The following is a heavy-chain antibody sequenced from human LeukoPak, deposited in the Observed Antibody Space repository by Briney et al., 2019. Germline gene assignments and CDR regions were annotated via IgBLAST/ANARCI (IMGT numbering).Heavy chain of an antibody. V-gene: IGHV1-2*02. Sequence: ASVKVSCKASGYTVTGYQMHWVRQATGQGLEWMGWINPNSGGTNYAQKSQGRVTMTRDTSISTAYMELSRLRSDDTAVYYCARDSSGFGDYFDYWGQGTLVTVSS. J-gene: IGHJ4*02. D-gene: IGHD3-22*01. CDR2: INPNSGGT. CDR3: ARDSSGFGDYFDY. CDR1: GYTVTGYQ.